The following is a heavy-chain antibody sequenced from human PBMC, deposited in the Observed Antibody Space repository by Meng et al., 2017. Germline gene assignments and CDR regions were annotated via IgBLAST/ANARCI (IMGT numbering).Heavy chain of an antibody. Sequence: QITLKESGPPTVKPHQPRTLTFTFYGFSLRTVGVGVGWIRQPPGKALEWLALIYWDDDTRYSPSLKSRLSITKDTSKNQVFLTMTNMDPVDTATYYCAHRSSAWAFDSWGQGTLVTVSS. CDR1: GFSLRTVGVG. D-gene: IGHD7-27*01. J-gene: IGHJ4*02. CDR2: IYWDDDT. V-gene: IGHV2-5*02. CDR3: AHRSSAWAFDS.